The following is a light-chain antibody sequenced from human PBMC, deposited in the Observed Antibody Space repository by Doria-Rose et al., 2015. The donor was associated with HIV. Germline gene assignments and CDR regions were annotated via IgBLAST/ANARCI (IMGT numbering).Light chain of an antibody. V-gene: IGLV3-1*01. Sequence: PVMVIKHDNKRPSGIPERFSGSNSGNPATPTISGTQALDEADYRCQAWDSSTAIVGGGTKLTVL. CDR3: QAWDSSTAI. J-gene: IGLJ2*01. CDR2: HDN.